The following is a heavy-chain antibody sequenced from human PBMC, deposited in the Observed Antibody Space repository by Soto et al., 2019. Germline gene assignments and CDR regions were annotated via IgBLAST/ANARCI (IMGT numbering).Heavy chain of an antibody. Sequence: QVQLQESGPGLVKPSQTLSLTCTVSGGSISSGGYYWTWIRQHPGKGLEWIGYNYYSGITYYNPSLKSRVTXSIDASXXQFALKLSSVTAADTAVYYCARGSSIAGLYYGMDVWGQGTTVTVSS. J-gene: IGHJ6*02. D-gene: IGHD6-6*01. V-gene: IGHV4-31*03. CDR2: NYYSGIT. CDR3: ARGSSIAGLYYGMDV. CDR1: GGSISSGGYY.